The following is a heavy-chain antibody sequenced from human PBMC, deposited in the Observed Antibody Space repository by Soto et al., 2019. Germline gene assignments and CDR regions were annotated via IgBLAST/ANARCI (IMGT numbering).Heavy chain of an antibody. Sequence: SETLSLTCTVSGISVSTSDYYWGWVRQPPGKGLDWIGNIYYSGSTFYNPSLRSRVTLSVDTSKNQFSLRLNSVTVADTAVYFCAGFVVPASRNSDFDYWGQGTLVTVSS. CDR1: GISVSTSDYY. CDR2: IYYSGST. V-gene: IGHV4-39*01. J-gene: IGHJ4*02. D-gene: IGHD2-15*01. CDR3: AGFVVPASRNSDFDY.